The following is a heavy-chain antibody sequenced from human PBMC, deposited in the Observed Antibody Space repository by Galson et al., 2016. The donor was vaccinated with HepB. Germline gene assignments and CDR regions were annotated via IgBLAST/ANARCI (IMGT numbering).Heavy chain of an antibody. CDR2: IYYSGDT. J-gene: IGHJ4*02. V-gene: IGHV4-59*01. CDR1: GGSISNYH. Sequence: SETLSLTCTLSGGSISNYHWSWIRQPPEKGLEWIGYIYYSGDTNYNPSLERRVTMSVDTSKNQFSLRLSSVTAADTAVYYCAGGGRGSYYGIVDFWGQGTLVTFSS. D-gene: IGHD1-26*01. CDR3: AGGGRGSYYGIVDF.